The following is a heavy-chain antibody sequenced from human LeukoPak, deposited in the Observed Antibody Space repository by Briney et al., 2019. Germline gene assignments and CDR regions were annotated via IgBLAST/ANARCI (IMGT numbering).Heavy chain of an antibody. Sequence: KPSETLSLTCTVSGRSISSRNNYWGWIRQPPGKGLEWIGSLDNDGSTYYNSSLKSRVTISVDTSKNRFSLRLTSVTAADTAVYYCATAVGATTFDYWGQGTLVTVSS. CDR2: LDNDGST. CDR3: ATAVGATTFDY. D-gene: IGHD1-26*01. J-gene: IGHJ4*02. CDR1: GRSISSRNNY. V-gene: IGHV4-39*02.